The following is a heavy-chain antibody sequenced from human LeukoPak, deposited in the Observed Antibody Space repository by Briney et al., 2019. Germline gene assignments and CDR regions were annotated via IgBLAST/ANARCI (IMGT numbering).Heavy chain of an antibody. Sequence: GGSLRLSCTASGFTFGDYAMSWVRQAPGKGLEWVGFIRSKAYGGTTEYAASVKGRFTTSRDDSKSIAYLQMNSLKTEDTAVYYCTRVKYCRGGSCYPLDYWGQGTLVTVSS. CDR2: IRSKAYGGTT. V-gene: IGHV3-49*04. J-gene: IGHJ4*02. CDR3: TRVKYCRGGSCYPLDY. D-gene: IGHD2-15*01. CDR1: GFTFGDYA.